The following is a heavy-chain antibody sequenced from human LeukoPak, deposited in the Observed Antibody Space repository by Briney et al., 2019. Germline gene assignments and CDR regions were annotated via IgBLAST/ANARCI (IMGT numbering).Heavy chain of an antibody. CDR2: ISDSGAST. V-gene: IGHV3-23*01. CDR1: GFTFGSYA. D-gene: IGHD3-3*01. Sequence: GGSLRLSCAASGFTFGSYAMSWVRQAPGKRLEWVSLISDSGASTYYADFVKGRFTISRDNSKNTLYLQMNSLRAEDTAVYYCASSLRFLECFISWGQGTLVTVSS. CDR3: ASSLRFLECFIS. J-gene: IGHJ5*02.